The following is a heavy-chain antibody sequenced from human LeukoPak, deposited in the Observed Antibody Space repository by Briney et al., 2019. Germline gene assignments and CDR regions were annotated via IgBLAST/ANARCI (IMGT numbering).Heavy chain of an antibody. J-gene: IGHJ5*01. V-gene: IGHV3-11*04. Sequence: GGSLRLSCAASGFTFSDSYMTWVRQAPGKGVEWVAYISGSGHDINYSDSVKGRFTISRDNARNSLYLQMSSLRVEDTAVYYCTRDPRHFDSCGQGTLVTVSS. CDR2: ISGSGHDI. CDR1: GFTFSDSY. CDR3: TRDPRHFDS. D-gene: IGHD6-6*01.